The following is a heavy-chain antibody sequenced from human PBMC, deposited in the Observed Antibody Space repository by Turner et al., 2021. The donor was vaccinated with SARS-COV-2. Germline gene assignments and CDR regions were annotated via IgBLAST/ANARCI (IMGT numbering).Heavy chain of an antibody. CDR2: ISYSGST. J-gene: IGHJ3*02. CDR3: ASTVWLRGAFDM. Sequence: QLQLQESGPGLVKTQETLSLTCTVSGGSISSSDYDWGWIRQPPGKGLEWMGSISYSGSTFYNPSLKSRVTISVDTSKNQFSRKLSSVTAADTAVYYCASTVWLRGAFDMWGQGTMVTVSS. D-gene: IGHD5-18*01. V-gene: IGHV4-39*01. CDR1: GGSISSSDYD.